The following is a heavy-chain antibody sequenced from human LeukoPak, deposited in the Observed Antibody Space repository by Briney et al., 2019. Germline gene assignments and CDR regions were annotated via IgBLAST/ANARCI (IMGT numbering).Heavy chain of an antibody. V-gene: IGHV3-21*01. CDR1: GFTFSSFS. CDR3: ARESPDLIDY. J-gene: IGHJ4*02. CDR2: INTNSRYM. Sequence: GGSLRLSCAASGFTFSSFSMNWVRQAPGKGLEWVSSINTNSRYMYYADSAKGRFTISRDNAKNSLYLQMTSLRAEDTAVYYCARESPDLIDYWGQGTLVTVSS. D-gene: IGHD1-14*01.